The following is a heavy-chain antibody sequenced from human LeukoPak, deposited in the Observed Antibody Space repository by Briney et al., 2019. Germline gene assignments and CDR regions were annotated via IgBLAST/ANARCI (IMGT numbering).Heavy chain of an antibody. Sequence: GGSLRLSCVASGFPIGDFAMHWVRQAPGQGLEWVSLISGDGVSTFFADSVKGRFSISRDNSKNSLFLEMSSLRTEDTAMYYCARESGKFDYWGQGTLVAVSS. CDR1: GFPIGDFA. V-gene: IGHV3-43*02. CDR2: ISGDGVST. CDR3: ARESGKFDY. J-gene: IGHJ4*02.